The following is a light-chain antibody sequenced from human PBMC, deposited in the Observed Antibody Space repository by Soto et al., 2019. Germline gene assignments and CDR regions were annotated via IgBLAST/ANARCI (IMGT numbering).Light chain of an antibody. Sequence: QSVLTQPASVSGSPGQSITISCTGTSSDVGGYNYVSWYQQHPGKAPKFMIYDVSKRPSGVSNRFSGSKSGNTASLTISGLQAEDEADYYCSSYTSSSTLGHVVFGGGTKLTVL. J-gene: IGLJ2*01. CDR2: DVS. CDR1: SSDVGGYNY. CDR3: SSYTSSSTLGHVV. V-gene: IGLV2-14*01.